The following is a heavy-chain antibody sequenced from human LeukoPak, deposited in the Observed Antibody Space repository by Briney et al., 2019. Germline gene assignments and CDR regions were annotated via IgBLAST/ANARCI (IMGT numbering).Heavy chain of an antibody. J-gene: IGHJ6*02. Sequence: PSQTLSLTCTVSGGSISSGSYYWSWIRQPAGKGLEWIGRIYTSGSTNYNPSLKSRVTISVDTSKNQFSLKLSSVTAADTAVYYCARVQRQDCSGGSCYSDQYYYYYGMDVWGQGTTVTVSS. V-gene: IGHV4-61*02. CDR2: IYTSGST. CDR1: GGSISSGSYY. D-gene: IGHD2-15*01. CDR3: ARVQRQDCSGGSCYSDQYYYYYGMDV.